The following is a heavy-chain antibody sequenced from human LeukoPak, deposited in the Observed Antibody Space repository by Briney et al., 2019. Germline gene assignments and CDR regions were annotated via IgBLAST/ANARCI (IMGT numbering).Heavy chain of an antibody. CDR1: GYTFTRYY. V-gene: IGHV1-46*01. J-gene: IGHJ4*02. CDR2: IKPSGGRT. CDR3: ATDSGYGSGSIDY. Sequence: ASLKVSCKASGYTFTRYYMHWVRQAPGHGLERIGIIKPSGGRTNYAQKFLSRVTMTEDTSTATAYMELSSLRSEDTAVYYCATDSGYGSGSIDYWGQGTLVTVAS. D-gene: IGHD3-10*01.